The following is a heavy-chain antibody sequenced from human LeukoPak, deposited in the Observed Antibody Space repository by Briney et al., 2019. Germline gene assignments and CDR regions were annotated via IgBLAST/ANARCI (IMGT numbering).Heavy chain of an antibody. D-gene: IGHD1-1*01. V-gene: IGHV4-4*07. CDR3: ARGLQTGNDAFDI. CDR1: GDSISDNN. Sequence: SETLSLTCTVSGDSISDNNWSWIRQPAGKGLEWIGRMSSSGDTKYNPSLKSRLTISVDTPKNQLSLKLGSVTAADAAVYFCARGLQTGNDAFDIWGQGTMVTVSA. CDR2: MSSSGDT. J-gene: IGHJ3*02.